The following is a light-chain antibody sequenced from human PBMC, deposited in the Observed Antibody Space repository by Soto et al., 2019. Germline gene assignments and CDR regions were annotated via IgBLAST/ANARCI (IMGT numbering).Light chain of an antibody. CDR2: EVS. CDR3: SSDTSIRTYV. CDR1: SSDVGGYNY. J-gene: IGLJ1*01. V-gene: IGLV2-14*01. Sequence: SALTQPDSVSGSPGQSTTISCNGTSSDVGGYNYVSWYQQHPGKAPKLMIYEVSNRPSGVSNRFSGSKSGSTASLTISGLQAEDEADYYCSSDTSIRTYVFADGTEDTV.